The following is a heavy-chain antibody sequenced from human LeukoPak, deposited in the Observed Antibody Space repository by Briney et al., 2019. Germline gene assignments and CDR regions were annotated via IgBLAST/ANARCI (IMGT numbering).Heavy chain of an antibody. D-gene: IGHD6-25*01. CDR2: IKSKTDGGTT. V-gene: IGHV3-15*01. J-gene: IGHJ4*02. CDR3: TTYSSDYSDYFGFDY. Sequence: GGSLRLSCAASGFTVSSNYMSWVRQAPGKGLEWVGRIKSKTDGGTTDYAAPVKGRFTISRDDSKNTLYLQMNSLKTEDTAVYYCTTYSSDYSDYFGFDYWGQGTLVTVSS. CDR1: GFTVSSNY.